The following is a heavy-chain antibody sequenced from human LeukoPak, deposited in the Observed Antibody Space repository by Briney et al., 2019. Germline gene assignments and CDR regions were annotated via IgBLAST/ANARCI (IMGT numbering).Heavy chain of an antibody. J-gene: IGHJ6*03. CDR3: ARSRHYDFWSGYYLRPYYYYYMDV. D-gene: IGHD3-3*01. CDR1: GYTFTTYY. CDR2: INPSGGTT. Sequence: ASVKVSCKASGYTFTTYYLHWVRQAPGQGLEWVGIINPSGGTTNYAQKFQGRVAITRDMSTSTVYMELRSLRSDDTAVYYCARSRHYDFWSGYYLRPYYYYYMDVWGKGTTVTVSS. V-gene: IGHV1-46*01.